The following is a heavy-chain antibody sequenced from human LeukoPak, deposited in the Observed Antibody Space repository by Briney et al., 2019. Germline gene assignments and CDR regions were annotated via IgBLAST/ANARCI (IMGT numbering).Heavy chain of an antibody. V-gene: IGHV3-48*01. CDR2: ISSSSRTI. CDR3: ARDFYGDYGFDY. CDR1: GFTFSSYA. J-gene: IGHJ4*02. Sequence: AGGSLRLSCAASGFTFSSYAMNWVRQAPGKGLEWVSYISSSSRTIYYADSVKGRFTISRDNAKNSLYLQMNSLRAEDTAVYYCARDFYGDYGFDYWGQGTLVTVSS. D-gene: IGHD4-17*01.